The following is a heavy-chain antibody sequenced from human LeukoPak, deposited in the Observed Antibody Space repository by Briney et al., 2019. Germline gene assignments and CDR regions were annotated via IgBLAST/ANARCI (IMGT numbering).Heavy chain of an antibody. Sequence: ASVKVSCKASGYTFTSYAMHWVRQAPGQRLEWMGWINAGNGNTKYSQKFQGRVTITRDTSASTAYMELSSLRSEGTAVYYCARPYSSGWATFDYWGQGTLVTVSS. V-gene: IGHV1-3*01. D-gene: IGHD6-19*01. J-gene: IGHJ4*02. CDR1: GYTFTSYA. CDR2: INAGNGNT. CDR3: ARPYSSGWATFDY.